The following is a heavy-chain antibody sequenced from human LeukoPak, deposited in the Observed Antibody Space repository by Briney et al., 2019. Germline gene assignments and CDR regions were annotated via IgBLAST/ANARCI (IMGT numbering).Heavy chain of an antibody. CDR2: ISYDGSKK. CDR3: AREILRRAFDI. D-gene: IGHD3-3*01. Sequence: PGGSLRLSCAASGFTISTYAMHWVRQAPGKGLEWVAVISYDGSKKYYADSVKGRFTISRDNSKNTLYLQMNSLRAEDTAVYYCAREILRRAFDIWGQGTMVTVSS. CDR1: GFTISTYA. J-gene: IGHJ3*02. V-gene: IGHV3-30-3*01.